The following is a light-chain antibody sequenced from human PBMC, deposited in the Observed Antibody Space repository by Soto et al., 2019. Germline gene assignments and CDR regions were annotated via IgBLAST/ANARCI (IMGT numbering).Light chain of an antibody. CDR1: SSDVSAFNY. CDR2: DVS. Sequence: QSALTQPASVSGSPGQAITISCSGTSSDVSAFNYVSWYQQHPGKAPKLMIYDVSNRPSGVSNRFSGSKSGNTASLTISGLRAEDEADYYCNSYTSNNTYVFGTGTKVTVL. CDR3: NSYTSNNTYV. J-gene: IGLJ1*01. V-gene: IGLV2-14*03.